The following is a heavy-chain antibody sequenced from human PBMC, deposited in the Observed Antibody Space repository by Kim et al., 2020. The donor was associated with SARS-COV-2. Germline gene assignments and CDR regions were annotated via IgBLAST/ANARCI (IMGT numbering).Heavy chain of an antibody. D-gene: IGHD3-10*01. Sequence: SETLSLTCAVYGGSFSGYYWSWIRQPPGKGLEWIGEINRGGNTNYNPSLESRVSISVDTSKNQFSLKLRSVTAADTAVYYCARGLGSGSYYKVWGQGTLVTVSS. V-gene: IGHV4-34*01. CDR1: GGSFSGYY. J-gene: IGHJ4*01. CDR3: ARGLGSGSYYKV. CDR2: INRGGNT.